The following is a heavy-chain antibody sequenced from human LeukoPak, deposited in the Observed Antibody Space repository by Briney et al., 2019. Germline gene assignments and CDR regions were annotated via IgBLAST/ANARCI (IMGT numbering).Heavy chain of an antibody. J-gene: IGHJ6*02. CDR3: ARGLKVRGVIYSSAPWYYYYGMDV. V-gene: IGHV4-34*01. CDR1: GGSFSGYY. Sequence: SETLSLTCAVYGGSFSGYYWSWIRQPPGKGLEWIGEINHSGSTNYNPSLKSRVTISVDTSKNQFSLKLSSVTAADTAVYYCARGLKVRGVIYSSAPWYYYYGMDVWGQGTTVTVSS. D-gene: IGHD3-10*01. CDR2: INHSGST.